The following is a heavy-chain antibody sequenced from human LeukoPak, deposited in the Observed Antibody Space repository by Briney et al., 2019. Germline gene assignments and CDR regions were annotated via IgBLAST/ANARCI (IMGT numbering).Heavy chain of an antibody. Sequence: ASVKVSCKASGYTFTGYYMHWVRQAPGQGLEWMGRIDPNSGGTNYAQKFQGRVTMTRDTSISTAYMELSRLRSDDTAVYYCARAGALLSTFDYWGQGTLVTVSS. CDR1: GYTFTGYY. CDR2: IDPNSGGT. V-gene: IGHV1-2*06. J-gene: IGHJ4*02. D-gene: IGHD2-15*01. CDR3: ARAGALLSTFDY.